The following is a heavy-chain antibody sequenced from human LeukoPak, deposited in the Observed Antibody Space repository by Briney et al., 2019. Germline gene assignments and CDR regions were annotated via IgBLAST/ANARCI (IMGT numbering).Heavy chain of an antibody. V-gene: IGHV3-33*01. CDR2: IWYDGSNK. D-gene: IGHD3-9*01. CDR1: GFTFSSYG. J-gene: IGHJ3*02. CDR3: ARDPWVYDILTGYGSQDAFDI. Sequence: GRSLRLSCAASGFTFSSYGMHWVRQAPDKGLEWVAVIWYDGSNKYYADSVKGRFTISRDNSKNTLYLQMNSLRAEDTAVYYCARDPWVYDILTGYGSQDAFDIWGQGTMVTVSS.